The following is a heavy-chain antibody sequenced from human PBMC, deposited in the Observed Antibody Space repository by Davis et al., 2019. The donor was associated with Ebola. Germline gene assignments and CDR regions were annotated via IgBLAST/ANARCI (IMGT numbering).Heavy chain of an antibody. CDR3: ARVKYSSGWYSDY. CDR1: GFTFSSYW. J-gene: IGHJ4*02. D-gene: IGHD6-19*01. V-gene: IGHV3-48*04. CDR2: ISSSGSTI. Sequence: GESLKISCAASGFTFSSYWMSWVRQAPGKGLEWVSYISSSGSTIYYADSVKGRFTISRDNAKNSLYLQMNSLRAEDTAVYYCARVKYSSGWYSDYWGQGTLVTVSS.